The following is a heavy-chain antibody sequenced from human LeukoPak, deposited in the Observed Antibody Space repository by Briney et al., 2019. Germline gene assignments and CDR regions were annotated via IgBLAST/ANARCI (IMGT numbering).Heavy chain of an antibody. V-gene: IGHV3-73*01. CDR1: GFMFSGSP. J-gene: IGHJ4*02. CDR2: IRTKANNYAT. D-gene: IGHD3-10*01. Sequence: QTGGSLRLSCAASGFMFSGSPMHWVRQASGKGLEWVGHIRTKANNYATIYAASVKGRFTISRDDSKNTAYLQMNSLKTEDTAVYYCARPSQYGSGTDYYFDSWGQGTLVTVSS. CDR3: ARPSQYGSGTDYYFDS.